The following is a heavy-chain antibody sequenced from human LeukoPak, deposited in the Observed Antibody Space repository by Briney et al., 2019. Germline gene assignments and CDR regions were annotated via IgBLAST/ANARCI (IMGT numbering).Heavy chain of an antibody. Sequence: GGSLRLSCAASGFTFSSYWMSWVRQAPGKGLEWVANIKQDGSEKYYVDSVKGRFTISRDNAKNSLYLQMNSLRAEDTAVYYCVRDKVVGATYFDYWGQGTLVTVSS. CDR3: VRDKVVGATYFDY. J-gene: IGHJ4*02. V-gene: IGHV3-7*01. CDR2: IKQDGSEK. CDR1: GFTFSSYW. D-gene: IGHD1-26*01.